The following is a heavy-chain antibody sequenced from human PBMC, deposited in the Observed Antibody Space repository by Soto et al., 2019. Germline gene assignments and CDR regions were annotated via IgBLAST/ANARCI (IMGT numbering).Heavy chain of an antibody. CDR1: GFTFTRYS. J-gene: IGHJ4*02. CDR2: ISSTNNYI. CDR3: ARESEDLTSNFDY. Sequence: EVQLVESGGGLVKPGGSLRLSCAASGFTFTRYSMNWVCQAPVKGLEWVSSISSTNNYIYYGDSMKARFTISRDNAKNTLYLEMNSLRAEDTAVYYCARESEDLTSNFDYWGQGTLVTVSS. V-gene: IGHV3-21*06.